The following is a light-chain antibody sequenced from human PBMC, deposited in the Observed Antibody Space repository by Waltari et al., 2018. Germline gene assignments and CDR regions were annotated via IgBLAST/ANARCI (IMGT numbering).Light chain of an antibody. CDR2: GHD. Sequence: SSELTQDPAVSVALGQTVRITCQGDSLRRYYASWYQQRPGQAPFLVLYGHDNRPTSIPDRFSGSTSRNTASLTIARAQAEDAGVYYCLSRDSSSTRVFGGGTTLTV. CDR1: SLRRYY. V-gene: IGLV3-19*01. J-gene: IGLJ3*02. CDR3: LSRDSSSTRV.